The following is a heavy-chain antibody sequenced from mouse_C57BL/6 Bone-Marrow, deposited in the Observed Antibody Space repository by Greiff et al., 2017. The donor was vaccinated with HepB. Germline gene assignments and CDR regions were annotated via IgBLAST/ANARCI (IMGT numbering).Heavy chain of an antibody. CDR1: GFTFSDYY. V-gene: IGHV5-12*01. Sequence: EVMLVESGGGLVQPGGSLKLSCAASGFTFSDYYMYWVRQTPEKRLEWVAYISNGGGSTYYPDTVKGRFTISRDNAKNTLCLQMSRLKSEDTAMYYCARHSKGGYYAMDYWGQGTSVTVSS. J-gene: IGHJ4*01. CDR3: ARHSKGGYYAMDY. D-gene: IGHD2-5*01. CDR2: ISNGGGST.